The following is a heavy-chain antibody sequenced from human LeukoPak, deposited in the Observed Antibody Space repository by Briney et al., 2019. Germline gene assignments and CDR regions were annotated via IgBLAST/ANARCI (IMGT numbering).Heavy chain of an antibody. CDR3: ARSGTTWEGYFDY. J-gene: IGHJ4*02. V-gene: IGHV4-39*01. CDR2: IYYSGST. CDR1: GGSISSSSYY. Sequence: SETLSLTCTVSGGSISSSSYYWGWIRQPPGKGLEWIGSIYYSGSTYYNPSLKSRVTISVDSSKNQFSLKLSSVTAADTAVYYCARSGTTWEGYFDYWGQGTLVTVSS. D-gene: IGHD1-7*01.